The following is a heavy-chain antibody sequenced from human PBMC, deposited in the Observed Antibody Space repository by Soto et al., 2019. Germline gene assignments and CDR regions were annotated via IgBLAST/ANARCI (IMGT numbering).Heavy chain of an antibody. CDR1: GYTFTSYA. J-gene: IGHJ4*02. Sequence: QVQLVQSGAEVKKPGASVKVSCKASGYTFTSYAINWVRQAPGQGLEWMGWISAYNGNTIYAQKLQDRVTMTTDTXXXXXXXXXXXXXXXXXXXXXXXXXXXXXXXXPFDYWGQGTLVTVSS. V-gene: IGHV1-18*01. CDR2: ISAYNGNT. CDR3: XXXXXXXXXXPFDY.